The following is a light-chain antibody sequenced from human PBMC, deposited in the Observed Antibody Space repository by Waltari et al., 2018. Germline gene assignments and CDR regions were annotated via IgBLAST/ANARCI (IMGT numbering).Light chain of an antibody. CDR3: QTWDSSFVI. Sequence: SYQLTQPPSVSVSSGQTASITCSGDKLGDKYVCWYQQKPGQSPVLVIYQDIKRPSGCPERISGSNSGNTATLTISGTQAMDEADYYCQTWDSSFVIFGGGTKLTVL. CDR2: QDI. CDR1: KLGDKY. J-gene: IGLJ2*01. V-gene: IGLV3-1*01.